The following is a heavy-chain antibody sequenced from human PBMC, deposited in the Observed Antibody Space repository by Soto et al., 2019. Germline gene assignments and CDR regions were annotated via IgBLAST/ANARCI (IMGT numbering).Heavy chain of an antibody. Sequence: VKVSCKASGGTFSSYTISWVRQAPGQGLEWMGRIIPILGIANYAQKFQGRVTITADKSTSTAYMELSSLRSEDTAVYYCARDRGSSGDDNWFDPWGQGTLVTVSS. CDR1: GGTFSSYT. CDR3: ARDRGSSGDDNWFDP. J-gene: IGHJ5*02. CDR2: IIPILGIA. D-gene: IGHD6-19*01. V-gene: IGHV1-69*10.